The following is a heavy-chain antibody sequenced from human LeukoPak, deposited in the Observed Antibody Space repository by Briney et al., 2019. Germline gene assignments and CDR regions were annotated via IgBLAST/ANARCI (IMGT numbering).Heavy chain of an antibody. V-gene: IGHV3-53*01. CDR2: IHSGGNT. Sequence: GGSLRLSCAASGFSVSANYMSWVRQAPGKGLEWVSVIHSGGNTDYVDSVKGRFTISRDNSKNTLFLQMNSLRADDTAVYYCAREPTHDGRSTIYWYFDLWGRGTLVTVSS. D-gene: IGHD3-10*01. J-gene: IGHJ2*01. CDR1: GFSVSANY. CDR3: AREPTHDGRSTIYWYFDL.